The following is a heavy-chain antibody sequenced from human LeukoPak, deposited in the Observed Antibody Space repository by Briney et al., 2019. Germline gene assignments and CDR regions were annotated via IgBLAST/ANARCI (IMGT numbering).Heavy chain of an antibody. V-gene: IGHV4-34*01. J-gene: IGHJ4*02. CDR1: GGSFSGYY. Sequence: SETLSLTCAVYGGSFSGYYWSWIRQPPGKGLEWIGEINHSGSTNNNPSLKSRVTISVDTSRNQFSLKLSSVTAADTAVYYCARRYCSSTSCYYDYWGQGTLVTVSS. CDR3: ARRYCSSTSCYYDY. D-gene: IGHD2-2*01. CDR2: INHSGST.